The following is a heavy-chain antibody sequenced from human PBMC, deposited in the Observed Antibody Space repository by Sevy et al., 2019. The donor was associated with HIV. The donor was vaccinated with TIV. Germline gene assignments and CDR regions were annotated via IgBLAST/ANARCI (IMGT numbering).Heavy chain of an antibody. J-gene: IGHJ4*02. CDR2: INSDGSST. V-gene: IGHV3-74*03. Sequence: GGSLRLSCAASGFSFSIYWMHWVRQVPGKGLVWVSRINSDGSSTTYADSVKGRFTFSRDNAKNTLFLQMNSLRVEDTAVYYCVREGVGGYSHGFDYWGQGTLVTVSS. CDR1: GFSFSIYW. CDR3: VREGVGGYSHGFDY. D-gene: IGHD5-18*01.